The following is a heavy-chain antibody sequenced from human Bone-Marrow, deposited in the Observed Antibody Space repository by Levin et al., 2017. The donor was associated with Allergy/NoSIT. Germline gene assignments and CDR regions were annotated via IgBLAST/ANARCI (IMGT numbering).Heavy chain of an antibody. D-gene: IGHD3-16*01. Sequence: GESLKISCKASGYSFTKYWIAWLRQTPGKGLEWMGIIYPRDSDIRYSPSFQGQVTISADKSINTAYLQWNSLKAADTAIYYCVKEGAHGSPAGFDPWGQGTVVTVSS. CDR1: GYSFTKYW. J-gene: IGHJ5*02. CDR3: VKEGAHGSPAGFDP. V-gene: IGHV5-51*01. CDR2: IYPRDSDI.